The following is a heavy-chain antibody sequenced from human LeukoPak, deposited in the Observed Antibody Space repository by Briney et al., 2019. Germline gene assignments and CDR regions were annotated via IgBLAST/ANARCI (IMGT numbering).Heavy chain of an antibody. J-gene: IGHJ4*02. CDR1: GRNFTDYW. CDR3: ARCGYSGYSPLDS. Sequence: GESLKISCRASGRNFTDYWIAWVRQLPGKGLEWVGIIHPSDSETQYGPSFQGQVTISADNSITTAYLQWSSLKASDTAIYYCARCGYSGYSPLDSWGQGTLVFVSS. D-gene: IGHD5-12*01. V-gene: IGHV5-51*01. CDR2: IHPSDSET.